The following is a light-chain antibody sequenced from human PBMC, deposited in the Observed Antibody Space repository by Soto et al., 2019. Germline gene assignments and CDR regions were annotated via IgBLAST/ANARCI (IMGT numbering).Light chain of an antibody. J-gene: IGKJ1*01. CDR2: AAS. Sequence: DIEVTQSTSSLSASVGDRVTITCRASQSISSYLNWYQQKPGKAPKLLIYAASSLQSGVPSRFSGSGSGTDFTLTISSLQPEDFATYYCQQSYSTLRTFGQGSKVDVK. CDR3: QQSYSTLRT. V-gene: IGKV1-39*01. CDR1: QSISSY.